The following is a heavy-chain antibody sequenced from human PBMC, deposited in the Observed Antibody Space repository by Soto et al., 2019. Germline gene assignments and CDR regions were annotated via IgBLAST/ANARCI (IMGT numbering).Heavy chain of an antibody. CDR2: IDPSDSYT. CDR3: ARLNYRSSTSCYRAFDI. Sequence: RGESLKISCKGSGYSFTSYWISWVRQMPGKGLEWMGRIDPSDSYTNYSPSFQGHVTISADKSISTAYLQWSSLKASDTAMYYCARLNYRSSTSCYRAFDIWGQGKMVNV. V-gene: IGHV5-10-1*01. D-gene: IGHD2-2*02. J-gene: IGHJ3*02. CDR1: GYSFTSYW.